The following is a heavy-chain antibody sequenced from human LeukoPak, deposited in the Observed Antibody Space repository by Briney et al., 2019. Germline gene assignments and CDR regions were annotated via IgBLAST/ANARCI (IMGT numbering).Heavy chain of an antibody. Sequence: GGSLRLSCAASEFTISSYAMSWVRQAPGKGLEWVSAISGSGGSTYYADSVKGRFTISRDNSKNTLYLQMNSLRAEDTAVYYCAKDPYYALLLWFGESAYYYGMDVWGKETTVTVSS. CDR3: AKDPYYALLLWFGESAYYYGMDV. CDR1: EFTISSYA. D-gene: IGHD3-10*01. J-gene: IGHJ6*04. V-gene: IGHV3-23*01. CDR2: ISGSGGST.